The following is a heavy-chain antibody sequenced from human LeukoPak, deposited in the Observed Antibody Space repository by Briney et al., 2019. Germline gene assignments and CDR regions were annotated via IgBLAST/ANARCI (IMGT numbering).Heavy chain of an antibody. CDR2: TYYRSKWSS. Sequence: SQTLSLTCAIPGDSVSSNSAAWNWIRQPPSRGLEWLGRTYYRSKWSSDYAVSVKSRMTINADTSKNQFSLQLNSVTPEDTAVYYCTRDWYSGNYYRFDSWGQGTLVTVSS. J-gene: IGHJ4*02. V-gene: IGHV6-1*01. CDR3: TRDWYSGNYYRFDS. CDR1: GDSVSSNSAA. D-gene: IGHD1-26*01.